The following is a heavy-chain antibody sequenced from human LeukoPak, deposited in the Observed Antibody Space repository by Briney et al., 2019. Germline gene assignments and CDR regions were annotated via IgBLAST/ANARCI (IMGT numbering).Heavy chain of an antibody. Sequence: SVKVSCKFSGYTLTVLSMHWVRQAPGKGLEWMGGIIPIFGTANYAQKFQGRVTITADESTSTAYMELRSLRSEDTAVHYCARGSTSSNFDYWGQGTLVTVSP. CDR1: GYTLTVLS. CDR2: IIPIFGTA. V-gene: IGHV1-69*13. J-gene: IGHJ4*02. CDR3: ARGSTSSNFDY. D-gene: IGHD2-2*01.